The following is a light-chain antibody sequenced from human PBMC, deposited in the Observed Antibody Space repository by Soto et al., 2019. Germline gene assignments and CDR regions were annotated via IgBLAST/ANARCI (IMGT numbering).Light chain of an antibody. Sequence: ENVLTQSPGTLSLSPGERATLSCRATQSVSSSYLAWYQQKPGQAPRLLVYDASNRATGIPTRFSGSGSGTDFTLTISNLEPEDFAVYYCQQHISWPLTFGGGTKVDI. CDR3: QQHISWPLT. J-gene: IGKJ4*01. CDR1: QSVSSSY. CDR2: DAS. V-gene: IGKV3-11*01.